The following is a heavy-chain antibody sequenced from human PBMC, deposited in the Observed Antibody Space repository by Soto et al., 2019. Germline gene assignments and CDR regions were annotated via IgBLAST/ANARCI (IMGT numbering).Heavy chain of an antibody. V-gene: IGHV3-30*18. CDR2: ISYDESNK. CDR1: GFTFSSYG. D-gene: IGHD6-13*01. J-gene: IGHJ6*02. CDR3: AKETSEKQQLVIYYYYGMDV. Sequence: PGGSLRLSCAASGFTFSSYGMHWVRQAPGKGLGNVTVISYDESNKYYAESVKGRFTISRDNSKNTLYLQMNSLRAEDTAVYYCAKETSEKQQLVIYYYYGMDVWGQGTTVTVSS.